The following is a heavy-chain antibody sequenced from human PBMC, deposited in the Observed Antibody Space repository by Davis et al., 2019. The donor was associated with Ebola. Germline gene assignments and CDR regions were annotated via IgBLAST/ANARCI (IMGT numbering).Heavy chain of an antibody. D-gene: IGHD6-13*01. CDR3: ARDGLGYSSSWFGDY. CDR2: INAYNGNT. Sequence: AASVKVSCKASGYTFTSYGISWVRQAPGQGLEWMGWINAYNGNTNYAQKLQGRVTMTTDTSTSTAYMELRSLRSDDTAVYYCARDGLGYSSSWFGDYWGQGTLVTVSS. V-gene: IGHV1-18*01. CDR1: GYTFTSYG. J-gene: IGHJ4*02.